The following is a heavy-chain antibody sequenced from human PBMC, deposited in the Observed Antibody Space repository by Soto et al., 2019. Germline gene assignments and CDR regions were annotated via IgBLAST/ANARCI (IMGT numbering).Heavy chain of an antibody. CDR3: TKDRVVDGIYSFDY. Sequence: ASVKVSCKASGYTFTSYAMHWVRQAPGQRLEWMGWINAGNGNTKYSQKFQGRVTITRDTSASTAYMELSSLRSEDTAVYYCTKDRVVDGIYSFDYWGQGALVTVSS. CDR1: GYTFTSYA. D-gene: IGHD2-15*01. CDR2: INAGNGNT. J-gene: IGHJ4*02. V-gene: IGHV1-3*01.